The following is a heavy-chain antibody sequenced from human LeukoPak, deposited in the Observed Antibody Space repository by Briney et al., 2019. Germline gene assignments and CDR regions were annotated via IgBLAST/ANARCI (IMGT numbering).Heavy chain of an antibody. D-gene: IGHD5-18*01. J-gene: IGHJ4*02. Sequence: ASVKVSCKVSGYTLTELSMHWVRQAPGKGLEGMGGFDPEDGETIYAQKFQGRVTMTEDTSTDTAYMELSSLRSEDTAVYYCAVGKYSYGRFDYWGQGTLVTVSS. CDR2: FDPEDGET. V-gene: IGHV1-24*01. CDR3: AVGKYSYGRFDY. CDR1: GYTLTELS.